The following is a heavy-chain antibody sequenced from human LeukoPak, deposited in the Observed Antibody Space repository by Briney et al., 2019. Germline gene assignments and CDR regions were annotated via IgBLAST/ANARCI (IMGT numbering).Heavy chain of an antibody. CDR2: ISSSSSTI. D-gene: IGHD3-10*01. CDR3: AKGQHKLLWFGELSG. V-gene: IGHV3-48*01. J-gene: IGHJ4*02. CDR1: GFTFSSYS. Sequence: PGGSLRLSCAASGFTFSSYSMNWVRQAPGKGLEWVSYISSSSSTIYYADSVKGRFTISRDNAKNSLYLQMNSLRAEDTAVYYCAKGQHKLLWFGELSGWGQGTLVTVSS.